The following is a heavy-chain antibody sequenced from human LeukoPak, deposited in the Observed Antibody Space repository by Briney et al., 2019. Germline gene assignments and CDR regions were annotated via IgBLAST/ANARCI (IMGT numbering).Heavy chain of an antibody. CDR3: AKDGYCSGGSCWDAFDI. J-gene: IGHJ3*02. D-gene: IGHD2-15*01. CDR2: VSGSGGST. V-gene: IGHV3-23*01. Sequence: GGSLRLSCAASGFTFSSYAMSWVRQAPGKGLEWVSAVSGSGGSTYYADSVKGRFTISRDNSKNTLYLQMNSLRAEDTAVYYCAKDGYCSGGSCWDAFDIWGQGTMVTVSS. CDR1: GFTFSSYA.